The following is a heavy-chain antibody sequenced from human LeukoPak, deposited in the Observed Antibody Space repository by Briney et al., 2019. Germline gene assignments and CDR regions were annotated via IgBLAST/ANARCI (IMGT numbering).Heavy chain of an antibody. V-gene: IGHV3-23*01. D-gene: IGHD3-9*01. J-gene: IGHJ4*02. CDR3: AKVVTGYWYFDY. CDR1: GFTLSSYA. Sequence: GGSLGLSCAASGFTLSSYAMSWVRQAPGKGLEWVSGISGSGGSTYYADSVKGRFTISRDNSKNTLYLQMNSLRAEDTALYCCAKVVTGYWYFDYWGQGTLVTVSS. CDR2: ISGSGGST.